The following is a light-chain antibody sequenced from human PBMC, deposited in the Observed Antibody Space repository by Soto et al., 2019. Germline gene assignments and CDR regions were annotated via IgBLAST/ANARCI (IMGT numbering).Light chain of an antibody. Sequence: QSALTQPASVSGSPGQSITISCTGTSSDVGSYNLVSWYQHHPGKAPKLILYEDTKRPSGVSNRFSGSKSGNTASLTISDLQTDDEADYHCCSYAGDTNYYVLLGGGTKVTVL. CDR1: SSDVGSYNL. CDR3: CSYAGDTNYYVL. CDR2: EDT. J-gene: IGLJ2*01. V-gene: IGLV2-23*01.